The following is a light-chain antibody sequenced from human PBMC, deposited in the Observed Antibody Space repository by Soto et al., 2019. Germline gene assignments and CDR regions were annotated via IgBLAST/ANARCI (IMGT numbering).Light chain of an antibody. V-gene: IGKV1-12*01. Sequence: DIQMTQSPSSVSASVGDRVTITCRASQGFSSWLAWYQQKPGKAPKLLIYAASSLQSEVPSRFSDSESGTDINRTVSSLQPEDFATYYGQQANSFPLTFGGENKVEIK. CDR2: AAS. CDR1: QGFSSW. J-gene: IGKJ4*01. CDR3: QQANSFPLT.